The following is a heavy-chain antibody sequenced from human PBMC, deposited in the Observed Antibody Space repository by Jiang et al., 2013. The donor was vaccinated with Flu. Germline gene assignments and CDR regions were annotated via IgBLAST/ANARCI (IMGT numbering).Heavy chain of an antibody. CDR3: AKGAGEGKVDWFDP. J-gene: IGHJ5*02. D-gene: IGHD2-15*01. V-gene: IGHV3-23*01. CDR1: GFTFSSYA. CDR2: ISGSGFST. Sequence: VQLLESGGGLVQPGGSLRLSCAASGFTFSSYAMMWVRQAPGKGLEWFSTISGSGFSTYYADSVKGRFTISRDNAKNTLDLQMNSLRVDDTAVYYCAKGAGEGKVDWFDPWGQGTLVTVSS.